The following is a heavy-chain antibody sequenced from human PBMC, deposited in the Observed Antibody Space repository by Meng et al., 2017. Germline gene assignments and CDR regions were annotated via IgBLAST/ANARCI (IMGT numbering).Heavy chain of an antibody. CDR2: ISSSGSTI. V-gene: IGHV3-48*03. Sequence: GGSLRLSCAASGFTFSSYEMNWVRQAPGKGLEWVSYISSSGSTIYYADSVKGRFTISRDNAKNSLYLQMNSLRAEDTAVYYCARELTIHYYGSGSPQDGFDYWGQGTLVTVSS. J-gene: IGHJ4*02. CDR1: GFTFSSYE. CDR3: ARELTIHYYGSGSPQDGFDY. D-gene: IGHD3-10*01.